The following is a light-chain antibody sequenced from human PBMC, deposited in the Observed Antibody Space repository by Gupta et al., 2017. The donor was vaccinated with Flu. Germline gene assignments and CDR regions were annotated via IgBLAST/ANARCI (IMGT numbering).Light chain of an antibody. CDR3: LLSFIGAWV. CDR1: TGPVTNGHY. Sequence: QAVVTQEPSLTVSPGGTVTLTCASNTGPVTNGHYPYWFQQKPGQATRTLIYDTSNKQSWTPARFSGFLLGDKAALTLSGAQPEDEAEYYCLLSFIGAWVFGGGTKLTVL. V-gene: IGLV7-46*01. CDR2: DTS. J-gene: IGLJ3*02.